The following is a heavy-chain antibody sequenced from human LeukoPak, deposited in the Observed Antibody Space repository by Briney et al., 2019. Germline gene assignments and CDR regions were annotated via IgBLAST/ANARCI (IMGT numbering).Heavy chain of an antibody. J-gene: IGHJ3*02. V-gene: IGHV4-59*01. CDR2: IYYSGST. CDR1: GGSLSSYY. D-gene: IGHD3-22*01. Sequence: SETPSLTRTVSGGSLSSYYWSWVRPPPREGLAWIGYIYYSGSTNYNPSLKSRVTISVDTSKNQFSLKLSSVTAADTAVYYCARERYYDSSGYSDAFDIWGQGTMVTVSS. CDR3: ARERYYDSSGYSDAFDI.